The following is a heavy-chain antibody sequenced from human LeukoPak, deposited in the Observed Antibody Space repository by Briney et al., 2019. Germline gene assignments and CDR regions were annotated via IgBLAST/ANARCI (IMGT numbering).Heavy chain of an antibody. Sequence: GGSLRLSCAASGFAFSSCGMSWVRQAPGKGLEWVSAISGSGGSTYYADSVKGRFTISRDNSKNTLYLQMNSLRAEDTAVYYCARAEGWLQLVYWGQGTLVTVSS. CDR3: ARAEGWLQLVY. J-gene: IGHJ4*02. CDR1: GFAFSSCG. D-gene: IGHD5-24*01. CDR2: ISGSGGST. V-gene: IGHV3-23*01.